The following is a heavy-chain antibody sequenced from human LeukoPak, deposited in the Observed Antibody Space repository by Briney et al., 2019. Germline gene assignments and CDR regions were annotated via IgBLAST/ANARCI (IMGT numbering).Heavy chain of an antibody. CDR2: ISASGST. V-gene: IGHV4-4*07. D-gene: IGHD6-13*01. CDR3: ARDLAAAGTVFDY. CDR1: GGSISSYY. Sequence: SETLSLTCTVSGGSISSYYWSWIRQPAGQGLEWIGRISASGSTDYNPSLKSRVTMSLDTSKNQFSLRLSAVTAADTAVYYCARDLAAAGTVFDYWGQGTLVTVSS. J-gene: IGHJ4*02.